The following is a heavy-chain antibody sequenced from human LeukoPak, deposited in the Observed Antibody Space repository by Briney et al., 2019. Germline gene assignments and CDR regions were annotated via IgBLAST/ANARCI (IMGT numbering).Heavy chain of an antibody. Sequence: SETLCLTCAVYGGSFSVYYWSWIRQPPGKGLEWIGEINHSGSTNYNPSLKSRVTISVDTSKNQFSLKLSSVTAADTAVYYCARVAWDYYYYYYSMDVWGKGTTVTVSS. V-gene: IGHV4-34*01. CDR3: ARVAWDYYYYYYSMDV. CDR1: GGSFSVYY. CDR2: INHSGST. J-gene: IGHJ6*04. D-gene: IGHD1-26*01.